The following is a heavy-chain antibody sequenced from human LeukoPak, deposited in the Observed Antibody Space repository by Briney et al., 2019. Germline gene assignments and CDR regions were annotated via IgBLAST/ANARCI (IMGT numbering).Heavy chain of an antibody. CDR1: GFTFSSYG. Sequence: GRFLRFSCAASGFTFSSYGMHWVRQAPGKGLEWVAVIWYDGINKHYADSVKGRFTISRDNSKNTLDLQMNSLRAEDTAVYHCARDRGYSNGPADNWGQGTLVTVSS. V-gene: IGHV3-33*01. D-gene: IGHD6-25*01. J-gene: IGHJ4*02. CDR2: IWYDGINK. CDR3: ARDRGYSNGPADN.